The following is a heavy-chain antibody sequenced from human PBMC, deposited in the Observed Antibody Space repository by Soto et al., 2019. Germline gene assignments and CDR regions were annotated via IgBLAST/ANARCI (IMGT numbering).Heavy chain of an antibody. J-gene: IGHJ5*02. D-gene: IGHD1-7*01. CDR1: GYTFTSYY. V-gene: IGHV1-46*01. Sequence: ASVKVSCKASGYTFTSYYMHWVRQAPGQGLEWMGIINPSGGSTSYAQKFQGRVTMTRDTSTSTVYMELSSLRSEDTAVYYCARGPSYQRNYVIGLTIGWFDPWCQGTLVTVSS. CDR3: ARGPSYQRNYVIGLTIGWFDP. CDR2: INPSGGST.